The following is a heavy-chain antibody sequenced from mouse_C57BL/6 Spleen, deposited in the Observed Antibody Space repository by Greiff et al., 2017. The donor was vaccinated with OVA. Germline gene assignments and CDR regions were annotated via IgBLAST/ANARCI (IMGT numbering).Heavy chain of an antibody. CDR2: IYPSDSET. J-gene: IGHJ3*01. CDR3: ARWNFAWFAY. V-gene: IGHV1-61*01. Sequence: QVQLQQSGAELVRPGSSVKLSCKASGYTFTSYWMDWVKQRPGQGLEWIGNIYPSDSETHYNQKFKDKATLTVDKSSSTAYMQLSSLTSEDSAVYYCARWNFAWFAYWGQGTLVTVSA. CDR1: GYTFTSYW.